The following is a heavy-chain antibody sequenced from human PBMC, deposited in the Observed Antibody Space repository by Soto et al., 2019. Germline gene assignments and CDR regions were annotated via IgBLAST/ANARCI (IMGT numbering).Heavy chain of an antibody. V-gene: IGHV3-23*01. Sequence: EVQLLESGGGLVQPGGSLRLSCAASGFTFSIYAMTWVHQAPGKGLEWVSTTGATGRTTYYSDSVKGRFTVSRDNSKNTLDLQMSNLRAEDTAVYYCATVHNTSRSFDYWGQGTLVTVSS. D-gene: IGHD1-20*01. CDR3: ATVHNTSRSFDY. CDR1: GFTFSIYA. J-gene: IGHJ4*02. CDR2: TGATGRTT.